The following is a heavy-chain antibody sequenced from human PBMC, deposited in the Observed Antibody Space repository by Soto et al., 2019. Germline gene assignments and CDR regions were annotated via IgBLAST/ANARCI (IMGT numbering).Heavy chain of an antibody. Sequence: QVQLVQSGAEVKKPGSSMKVSCKASGGTFSSYAISWVRQAPGQGLEWMGGIIPIFGTANYAQKFQGRVTITADESTSTAYMELSSLRSEDTAVYYCARGAAYYDFWSGLHPGTTVVPRGGRYYGMDVWGQGTTVTVSS. CDR2: IIPIFGTA. CDR3: ARGAAYYDFWSGLHPGTTVVPRGGRYYGMDV. D-gene: IGHD3-3*01. J-gene: IGHJ6*02. V-gene: IGHV1-69*01. CDR1: GGTFSSYA.